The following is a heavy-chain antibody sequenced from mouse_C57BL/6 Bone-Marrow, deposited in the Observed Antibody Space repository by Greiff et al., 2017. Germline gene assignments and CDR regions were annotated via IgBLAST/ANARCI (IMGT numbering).Heavy chain of an antibody. CDR3: ASYGNSAWFAY. Sequence: QVQLQQSGAELVKPGASVKLSCKASGYTFTSYWMQWVKQRPGQGLEWIGEIDPSDSYTNYNQKFKGKATLTVDTSSSTAYMQLSSLTSEDSAVYYCASYGNSAWFAYWGKGFWSLSLQ. D-gene: IGHD2-1*01. CDR2: IDPSDSYT. CDR1: GYTFTSYW. V-gene: IGHV1-50*01. J-gene: IGHJ3*01.